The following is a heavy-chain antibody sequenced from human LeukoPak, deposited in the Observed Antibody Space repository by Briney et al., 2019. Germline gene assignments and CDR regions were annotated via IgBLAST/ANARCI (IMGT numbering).Heavy chain of an antibody. CDR2: IYSGGST. J-gene: IGHJ4*02. Sequence: PGGSLRLSCAASGFTVSSNYMSWVRQAPGKGLEWVSVIYSGGSTYYADSVKGRFTISRDTSKNTLYLQMNSLRAEDTAVYYCARVHHSGSDYYCDYWGQGTLVTVSS. CDR3: ARVHHSGSDYYCDY. D-gene: IGHD1-26*01. V-gene: IGHV3-53*01. CDR1: GFTVSSNY.